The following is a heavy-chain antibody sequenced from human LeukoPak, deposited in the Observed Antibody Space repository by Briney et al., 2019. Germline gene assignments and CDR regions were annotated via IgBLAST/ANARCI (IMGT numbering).Heavy chain of an antibody. CDR3: ARDQTVGATFGEIDY. D-gene: IGHD1-26*01. CDR1: GYTFTGYY. Sequence: ASVKVSCKASGYTFTGYYMHWVRQAPGQGLEWMGWINPNSGGTNYAQKFQGRVTMTRDTSISTAYMELSRLRSDDTAVYYCARDQTVGATFGEIDYWGQGTLVTVSS. J-gene: IGHJ4*02. V-gene: IGHV1-2*02. CDR2: INPNSGGT.